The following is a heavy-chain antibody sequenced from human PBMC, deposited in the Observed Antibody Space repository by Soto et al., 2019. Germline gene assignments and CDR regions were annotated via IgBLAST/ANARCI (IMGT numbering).Heavy chain of an antibody. CDR1: GGSISSSSYY. D-gene: IGHD3-10*01. CDR3: ARLITMVRGARAIDY. V-gene: IGHV4-39*01. J-gene: IGHJ4*02. CDR2: IYYSGST. Sequence: SETRSLTCTVSGGSISSSSYYWGWIRQPPGKGLEWIGSIYYSGSTYYNPSLKSRVTISVDTSKNQFSLKLSSVTAADTAVYYCARLITMVRGARAIDYWGQGTLVTVSS.